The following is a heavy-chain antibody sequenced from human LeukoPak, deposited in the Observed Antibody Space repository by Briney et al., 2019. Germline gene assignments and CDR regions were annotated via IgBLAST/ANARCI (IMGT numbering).Heavy chain of an antibody. D-gene: IGHD2-2*01. CDR2: INLNSGGT. J-gene: IGHJ5*02. CDR1: GYTFTGYY. CDR3: ARGIVVVPAAIGNWFDP. Sequence: ASVKVSCKASGYTFTGYYMHWVRQAPGQGLEWMGWINLNSGGTNYAQKFQGRVTMTRDTSISTAYMELSRLRSDDTAVYYCARGIVVVPAAIGNWFDPWGQGTLVTVSS. V-gene: IGHV1-2*02.